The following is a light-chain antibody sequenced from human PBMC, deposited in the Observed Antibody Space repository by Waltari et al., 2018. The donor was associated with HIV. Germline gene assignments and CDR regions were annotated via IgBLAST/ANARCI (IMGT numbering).Light chain of an antibody. V-gene: IGLV4-69*01. CDR1: SGHSSYA. Sequence: QLVLPQSPSASASLGASVKLTCTLSSGHSSYAIAWHQQQPEKGPRYLMNLNSDGSHSKGDGIPDRFSGSSSGAERYLTISSLQSEDEADYYCQTWGTGSWVFGGGTKLTVL. CDR2: LNSDGSH. CDR3: QTWGTGSWV. J-gene: IGLJ3*02.